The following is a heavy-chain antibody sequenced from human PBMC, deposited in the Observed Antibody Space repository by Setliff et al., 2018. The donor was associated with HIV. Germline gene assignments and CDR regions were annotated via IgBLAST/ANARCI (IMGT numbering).Heavy chain of an antibody. CDR2: ISSSGSTI. V-gene: IGHV3-48*04. J-gene: IGHJ4*02. CDR1: GFTFSSYS. CDR3: AKAFSKLLIDY. D-gene: IGHD2-15*01. Sequence: PGGSLRLSCAASGFTFSSYSMNWVRQAPGKGLEWVSYISSSGSTIYYSDSVRGRFTISRDNAKNSLYLQMNSLRAEDTAVYYCAKAFSKLLIDYWGQGTLVTVSS.